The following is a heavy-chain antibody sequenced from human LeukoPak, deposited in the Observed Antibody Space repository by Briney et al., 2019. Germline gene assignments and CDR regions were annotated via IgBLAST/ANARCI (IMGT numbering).Heavy chain of an antibody. Sequence: ASVTVSFKASGYTFTDYYMHWVRQAPGQGLEWMGWINPDSGDTNSAQKFQGRVTMTRDTSINTVYMEVTGLRSDDTAVYFCARGGNFDIWGQGTMVTISS. D-gene: IGHD4-23*01. J-gene: IGHJ3*02. CDR2: INPDSGDT. CDR1: GYTFTDYY. V-gene: IGHV1-2*02. CDR3: ARGGNFDI.